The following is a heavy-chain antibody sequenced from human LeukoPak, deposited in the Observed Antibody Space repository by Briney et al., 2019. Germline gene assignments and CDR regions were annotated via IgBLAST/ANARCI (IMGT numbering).Heavy chain of an antibody. J-gene: IGHJ4*02. V-gene: IGHV4-34*01. CDR1: GGSFSGYY. CDR2: INHSGST. CDR3: ATTYGDYSVD. Sequence: SEALSLTCAVYGGSFSGYYRSWIRQPPGKGLEWIGEINHSGSTNYNPSLKSRVTISVDTSKNQFSLKLSSVTAADTAVYYCATTYGDYSVDWGQGTLVTVSS. D-gene: IGHD4-17*01.